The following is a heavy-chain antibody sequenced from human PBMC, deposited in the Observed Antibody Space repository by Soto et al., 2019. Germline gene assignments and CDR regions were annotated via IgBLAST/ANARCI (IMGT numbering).Heavy chain of an antibody. Sequence: QVQLVESGGGVVQPGRYLRLSCVASGFTFSSYGLHWVRQDPGKGLEWVAIISCDGSNTYYADSVKGRVTISRDKSKNTLYLQMDSLRAEDTSVYYCAKEGGLSVSYYICSWSYFDYWGQGTLVTVSS. J-gene: IGHJ4*02. CDR1: GFTFSSYG. CDR2: ISCDGSNT. D-gene: IGHD1-26*01. CDR3: AKEGGLSVSYYICSWSYFDY. V-gene: IGHV3-30*18.